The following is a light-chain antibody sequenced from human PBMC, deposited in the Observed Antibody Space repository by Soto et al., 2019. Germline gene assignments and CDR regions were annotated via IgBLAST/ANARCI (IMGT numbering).Light chain of an antibody. CDR1: QSVLYSSNNNNY. CDR2: WAS. Sequence: DIVLTQSPDSLAVSLGERATINCKSSQSVLYSSNNNNYLAWYQQKPGQPPKLLIYWASTRESGVPDRFSASGSGTDFTLTISSLQAEDVAVYWCQQYYKIPFSFGPGTKVDIK. CDR3: QQYYKIPFS. J-gene: IGKJ3*01. V-gene: IGKV4-1*01.